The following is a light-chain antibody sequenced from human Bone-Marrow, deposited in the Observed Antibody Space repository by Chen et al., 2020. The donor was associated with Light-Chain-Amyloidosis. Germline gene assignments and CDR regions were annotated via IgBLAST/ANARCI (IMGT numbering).Light chain of an antibody. CDR1: QSVNNH. CDR3: QQYYDWPT. CDR2: GAS. J-gene: IGKJ3*01. Sequence: EIVMTQSPVTLSVSPGERATLSCRASQSVNNHLAWYQQKPGQTPRLLIYGASTRAPATPTRISGSGSGTEFTLTISSLKSEDVAVYYCQQYYDWPTVGPGTKVHI. V-gene: IGKV3-15*01.